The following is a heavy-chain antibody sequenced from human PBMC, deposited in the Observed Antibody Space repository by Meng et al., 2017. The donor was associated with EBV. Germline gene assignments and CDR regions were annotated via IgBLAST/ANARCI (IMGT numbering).Heavy chain of an antibody. CDR2: IYCDDDK. V-gene: IGHV2-5*02. D-gene: IGHD6-6*01. CDR3: AHIIAARPFDY. CDR1: GFSLSTRGVG. J-gene: IGHJ4*02. Sequence: QITLKESGAELVKPTPTLTLTCTFSGFSLSTRGVGWGWIPHPPGKALEWLALIYCDDDKRYSQSLKSRLTITKDTSKNQVVLTMTNMDPVDAATYYCAHIIAARPFDYWGQGTLVTVSS.